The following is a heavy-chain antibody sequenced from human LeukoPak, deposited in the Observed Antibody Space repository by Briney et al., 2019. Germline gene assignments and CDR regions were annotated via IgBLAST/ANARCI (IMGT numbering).Heavy chain of an antibody. J-gene: IGHJ3*02. CDR2: IYPDDSDI. Sequence: GESLKISCKCSGYSFTDYWIGWVRQMPGEGLQWMGIIYPDDSDIRYSPSFQGQVTISADKSIIPAYLQWSSLKASDTAMYYCARHGRGSRSPNAFDIWGQGTMVTVSS. D-gene: IGHD3-10*01. V-gene: IGHV5-51*01. CDR1: GYSFTDYW. CDR3: ARHGRGSRSPNAFDI.